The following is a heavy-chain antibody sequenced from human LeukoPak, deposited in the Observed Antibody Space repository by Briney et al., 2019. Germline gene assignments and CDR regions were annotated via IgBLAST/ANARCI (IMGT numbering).Heavy chain of an antibody. V-gene: IGHV3-74*01. CDR1: GFTVSSNY. CDR2: LNSDGTNT. D-gene: IGHD5-12*01. CDR3: ARGGLRNWYFDL. J-gene: IGHJ2*01. Sequence: PGGSLRLSCAASGFTVSSNYMCWVRQAPGTGLVWVSRLNSDGTNTYHADSVKGRVTISRDNAKNTVYLEMNSLRAEDTAVYYCARGGLRNWYFDLWGRGTLVTVSS.